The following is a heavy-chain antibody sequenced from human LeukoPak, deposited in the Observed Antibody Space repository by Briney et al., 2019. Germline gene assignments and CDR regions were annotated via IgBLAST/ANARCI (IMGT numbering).Heavy chain of an antibody. V-gene: IGHV1-8*01. CDR2: MNPNSGNT. CDR3: ARGYGSGGSCYPARNWFGT. Sequence: ASVKVSCKASGYTFTRYDINWVRQATGQGLEWMGWMNPNSGNTGYAQKFQGRVTMTRTTSISTAYMELSSLSSEDTAVYYCARGYGSGGSCYPARNWFGTWGQETLGTVSS. J-gene: IGHJ5*02. CDR1: GYTFTRYD. D-gene: IGHD2-15*01.